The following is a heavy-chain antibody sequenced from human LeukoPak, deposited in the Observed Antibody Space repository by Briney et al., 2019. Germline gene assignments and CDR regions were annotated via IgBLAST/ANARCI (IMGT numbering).Heavy chain of an antibody. V-gene: IGHV1-69*05. CDR3: ALGIVGAIHFDY. Sequence: SVKVSCKASGGTFSSYAISWVRQAPGQGLEWMGGIIPIFGTANYAQKFQGRVTITTDESTSTAYMEPSSLRSEDTAVYYCALGIVGAIHFDYWGQGTLVTVSS. CDR2: IIPIFGTA. D-gene: IGHD1-26*01. CDR1: GGTFSSYA. J-gene: IGHJ4*02.